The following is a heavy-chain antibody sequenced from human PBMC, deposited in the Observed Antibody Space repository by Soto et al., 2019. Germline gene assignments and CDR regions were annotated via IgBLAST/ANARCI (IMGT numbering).Heavy chain of an antibody. CDR2: IYYSGST. D-gene: IGHD3-10*01. CDR1: GGSISSSSYY. CDR3: ARRLAGVRGVTRDSYYMDV. Sequence: SSETLSLTCTVSGGSISSSSYYWGWIRQPPGKGLEWIGSIYYSGSTYYNPSLKSRVTISVDTSKNQFSLKLSSVTAADTAVYYCARRLAGVRGVTRDSYYMDVWGKGTTVTVSS. V-gene: IGHV4-39*01. J-gene: IGHJ6*03.